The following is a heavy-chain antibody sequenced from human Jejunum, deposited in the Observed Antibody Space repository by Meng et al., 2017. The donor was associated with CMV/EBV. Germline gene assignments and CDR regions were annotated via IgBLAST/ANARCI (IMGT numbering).Heavy chain of an antibody. CDR1: FSIHW. Sequence: FSIHWMSWVRQPPGKGPEWVASIKPDGSEIQYVGSLRGRFTVSRDNARKSLYLQMNSLTAEDTAVYYCATSHFDLRNGYSNDGLDMWGQGTMVTVSS. J-gene: IGHJ3*02. CDR2: IKPDGSEI. D-gene: IGHD3-3*01. CDR3: ATSHFDLRNGYSNDGLDM. V-gene: IGHV3-7*01.